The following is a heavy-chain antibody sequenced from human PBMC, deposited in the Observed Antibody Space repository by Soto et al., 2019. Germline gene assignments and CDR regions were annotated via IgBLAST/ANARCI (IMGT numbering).Heavy chain of an antibody. V-gene: IGHV4-34*01. CDR1: GGSFSGYY. J-gene: IGHJ4*02. Sequence: PSETLSLTCAVYGGSFSGYYWSWIRQPPGKGLEWIGEINHSGSTNYNPSLKSRVTISVDTSKNQFSLKLSSVTAEDTAVYYCARGGLSYFDYWGQGTLVTVSS. CDR2: INHSGST. CDR3: ARGGLSYFDY. D-gene: IGHD6-19*01.